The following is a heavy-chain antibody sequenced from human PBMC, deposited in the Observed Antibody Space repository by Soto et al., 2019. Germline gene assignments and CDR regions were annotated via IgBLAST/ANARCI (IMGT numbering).Heavy chain of an antibody. CDR3: ARHQGGTDWLDP. D-gene: IGHD1-7*01. Sequence: XESLKLSCKSSGYSFTRYWIILVLQMPGKGLEWMGRIDPSDSYVNYSPSLQGHVTISGDRSTSTVYLQWSSLKTSDSAIYYCARHQGGTDWLDPWGQGTLVTVSS. CDR1: GYSFTRYW. J-gene: IGHJ5*02. CDR2: IDPSDSYV. V-gene: IGHV5-10-1*01.